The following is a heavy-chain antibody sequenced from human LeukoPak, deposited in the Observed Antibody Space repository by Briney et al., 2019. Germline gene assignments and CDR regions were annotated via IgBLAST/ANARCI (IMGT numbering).Heavy chain of an antibody. Sequence: PGGSLRLSCAPSGFTFRNYGMNWVRQAPGKGLGWVSYISSSSSNIAYADSVKGRFTISRDNVKNSLYLQINSLRVEDTSVYYCARGGAARPDYWGQGTLVTVSS. D-gene: IGHD6-6*01. CDR3: ARGGAARPDY. J-gene: IGHJ4*02. V-gene: IGHV3-48*04. CDR1: GFTFRNYG. CDR2: ISSSSSNI.